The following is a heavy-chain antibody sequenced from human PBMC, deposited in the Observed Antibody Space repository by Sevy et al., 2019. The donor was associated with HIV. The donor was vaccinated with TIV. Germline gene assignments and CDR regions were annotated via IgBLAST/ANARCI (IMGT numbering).Heavy chain of an antibody. J-gene: IGHJ4*02. CDR2: LSFGCGKI. CDR1: GFTFNIYS. Sequence: GGSLRLSCAASGFTFNIYSMSWVRQTPGKGLEWVATLSFGCGKINHADSVKGRFTMSIDDSKNAVYLQMNNLRVEDMAIYYCAREGCTKPHDYWGQGTLVTVSS. CDR3: AREGCTKPHDY. V-gene: IGHV3-23*01. D-gene: IGHD2-8*01.